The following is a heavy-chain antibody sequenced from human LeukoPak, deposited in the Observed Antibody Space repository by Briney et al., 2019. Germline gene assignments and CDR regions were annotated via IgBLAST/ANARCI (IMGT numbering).Heavy chain of an antibody. D-gene: IGHD6-13*01. CDR1: GYTFTGFY. CDR2: INPSGDYT. V-gene: IGHV1-46*01. J-gene: IGHJ4*02. CDR3: ARVLAAAGAFDY. Sequence: ASVKVSCKTSGYTFTGFYIHWVRQAPGQGLEWMGIINPSGDYTNYAQKFQGRVTMIGDTSTSTVFMELSSLRSEDTAVYYCARVLAAAGAFDYWGQGTLVTVSS.